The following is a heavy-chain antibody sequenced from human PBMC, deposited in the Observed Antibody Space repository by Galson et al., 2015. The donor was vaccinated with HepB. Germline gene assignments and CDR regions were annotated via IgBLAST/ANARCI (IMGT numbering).Heavy chain of an antibody. V-gene: IGHV4-34*01. CDR2: INHSGST. Sequence: ETLSLTCAVYGGSFSGYYWSWIRQPPGKGLEWIGEINHSGSTNYNPSLKSRVTISVDTSKNQFSLKLSSVTAADTAVYYCARGVGATRYWGQGTLVTVSS. CDR1: GGSFSGYY. CDR3: ARGVGATRY. J-gene: IGHJ4*02. D-gene: IGHD1-26*01.